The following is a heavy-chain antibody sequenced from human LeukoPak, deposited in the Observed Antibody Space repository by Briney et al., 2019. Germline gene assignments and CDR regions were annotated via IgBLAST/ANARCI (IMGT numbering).Heavy chain of an antibody. J-gene: IGHJ4*02. CDR2: IIPIFGTA. D-gene: IGHD3-22*01. Sequence: SVKVSCKASGGTFSSYAISWVRQAPGQGLEWMGGIIPIFGTANYAQKFQGRVTITADESTSTAYMELSSLRSEDTAVYYCAKDRHYYDSSGSFDYWGQGTLVTVSS. V-gene: IGHV1-69*13. CDR3: AKDRHYYDSSGSFDY. CDR1: GGTFSSYA.